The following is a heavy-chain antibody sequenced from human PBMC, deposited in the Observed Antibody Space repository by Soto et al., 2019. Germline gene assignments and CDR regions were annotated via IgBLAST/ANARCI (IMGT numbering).Heavy chain of an antibody. CDR2: INPNSGGT. V-gene: IGHV1-2*04. J-gene: IGHJ4*02. CDR3: ARDRGSDIVVVPAAREGYFDY. CDR1: GYTFTSYG. Sequence: ASVKVSCKASGYTFTSYGISWVRQAPGQGLEWMGWINPNSGGTNYAQKFQGWVTMTRDTSISTAYMELSRLRSDDTAVYYCARDRGSDIVVVPAAREGYFDYWGQGTLVTVSS. D-gene: IGHD2-2*01.